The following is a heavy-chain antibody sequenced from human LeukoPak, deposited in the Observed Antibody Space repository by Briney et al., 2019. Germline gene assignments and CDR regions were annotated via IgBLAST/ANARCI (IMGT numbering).Heavy chain of an antibody. CDR2: IRPDGSST. D-gene: IGHD3-10*01. Sequence: RGSLRLSCAASGFSFSASYMTWVRQAPGQGLECVAYIRPDGSSTYYVDSVKGRFTISRDNAKNSVYLQMNSLRVEDTALYYCSTEPRLLSYWGQGTLVTVSP. CDR1: GFSFSASY. V-gene: IGHV3-7*01. CDR3: STEPRLLSY. J-gene: IGHJ4*02.